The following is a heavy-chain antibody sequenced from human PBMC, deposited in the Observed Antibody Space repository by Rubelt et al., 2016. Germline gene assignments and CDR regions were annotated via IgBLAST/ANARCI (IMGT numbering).Heavy chain of an antibody. D-gene: IGHD6-19*01. V-gene: IGHV4-59*01. CDR2: IYYSGST. J-gene: IGHJ3*01. CDR1: GGSISSYY. Sequence: QLQESGPGLVKPSETLSLTCTVSGGSISSYYWSWIRQPPGKGLEWIGYIYYSGSTNYNPSLKSRVTISVDTAKNQFPRNVRSGPHANTAVYYCARMYSRGMYCDACDVWGQGTMVTVS. CDR3: ARMYSRGMYCDACDV.